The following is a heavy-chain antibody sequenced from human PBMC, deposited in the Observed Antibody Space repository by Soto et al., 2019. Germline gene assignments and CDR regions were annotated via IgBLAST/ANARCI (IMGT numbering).Heavy chain of an antibody. D-gene: IGHD6-19*01. CDR3: ARGVAGPLHWFDP. J-gene: IGHJ5*02. CDR2: INAGNGNT. Sequence: RASVKVSCKASGYTFTSYYMHWVRQAPGQRLEWMGWINAGNGNTKYSQKFQGRVTITRDTSASTAYMELSSLRSEDTAVYYCARGVAGPLHWFDPWGQGTLVTVSS. CDR1: GYTFTSYY. V-gene: IGHV1-3*01.